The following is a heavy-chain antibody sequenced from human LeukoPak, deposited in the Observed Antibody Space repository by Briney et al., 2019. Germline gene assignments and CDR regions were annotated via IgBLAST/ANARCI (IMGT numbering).Heavy chain of an antibody. D-gene: IGHD3-10*01. J-gene: IGHJ4*02. Sequence: SETLSLTCAVYGGSFSGYYWSWIRQPPGKGLEWIGEINHSGSTNYNPSLKSRVTISVDTSKNQFSLKLNSVTAADTAVYYCAREVRAPNYFDYWGQGTLVTVSS. CDR1: GGSFSGYY. CDR3: AREVRAPNYFDY. V-gene: IGHV4-34*01. CDR2: INHSGST.